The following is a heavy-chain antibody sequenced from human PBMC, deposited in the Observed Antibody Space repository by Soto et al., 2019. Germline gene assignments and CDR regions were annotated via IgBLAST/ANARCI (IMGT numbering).Heavy chain of an antibody. D-gene: IGHD3-10*01. Sequence: QVQLVESGGGVVQPGRSLRLSCAASGFTFSSYGMHWVRQAPGKGLEWVAVIWYDGSNKYYADSVKGRFTISRDNSKNTLYLQMNSLRAEDTAVYYCARDGFGIWREISYYGMDVWGQGTTVTVSS. CDR1: GFTFSSYG. CDR3: ARDGFGIWREISYYGMDV. CDR2: IWYDGSNK. J-gene: IGHJ6*02. V-gene: IGHV3-33*01.